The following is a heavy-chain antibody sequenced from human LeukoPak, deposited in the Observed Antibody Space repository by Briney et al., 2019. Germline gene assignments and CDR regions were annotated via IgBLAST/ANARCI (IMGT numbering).Heavy chain of an antibody. CDR3: ARGYYIDAFDI. V-gene: IGHV4-34*01. J-gene: IGHJ3*02. D-gene: IGHD3-10*01. CDR2: INHSGST. Sequence: SETLSLTCAVYGGSFSGYYWSWIRQLPGKGLEWIGEINHSGSTNYNPSLKSRVTISVDTSKNQFSLKLSSVTAADTAVYYCARGYYIDAFDIWGQGTMVTVSS. CDR1: GGSFSGYY.